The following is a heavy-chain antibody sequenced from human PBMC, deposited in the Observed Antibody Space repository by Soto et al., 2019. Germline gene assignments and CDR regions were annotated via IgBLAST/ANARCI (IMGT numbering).Heavy chain of an antibody. J-gene: IGHJ4*02. CDR2: IIPIFGTA. V-gene: IGHV1-69*13. Sequence: ASVKVSCKASGGTFSSYAISWVRQAPGQGLEWMGGIIPIFGTANYAQKFQGRVTITADESTSTAYMELSSLRSEDTAVYYCAKYGSSSWYVDYWGQGTLVTVSS. D-gene: IGHD6-13*01. CDR3: AKYGSSSWYVDY. CDR1: GGTFSSYA.